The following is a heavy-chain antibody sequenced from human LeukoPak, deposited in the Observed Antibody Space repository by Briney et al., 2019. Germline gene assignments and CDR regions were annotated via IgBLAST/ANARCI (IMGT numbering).Heavy chain of an antibody. J-gene: IGHJ5*02. Sequence: PSETLSLTCSVSGDFVTRYYWNWIRQSPGKGPEWIGYIYNIGSTWYNPSLKNRVSISADSSKNQFSLRLNSVTAADTAVYYCARRVGSERRTTFDNWFAPWGQGILVTVSS. CDR3: ARRVGSERRTTFDNWFAP. V-gene: IGHV4-4*09. D-gene: IGHD3-10*01. CDR2: IYNIGST. CDR1: GDFVTRYY.